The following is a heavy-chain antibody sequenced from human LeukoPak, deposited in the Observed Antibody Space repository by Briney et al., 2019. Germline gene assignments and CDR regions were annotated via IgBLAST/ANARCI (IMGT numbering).Heavy chain of an antibody. V-gene: IGHV3-13*01. CDR3: ARAARFLHSTGAHAFDI. Sequence: GGSLRLSCAASGFSLSSYDMPWVRQGTGKGLEWVSGIGIPGDTYYPGSARGRFTISRENAENSLYLQMTSLRAGDTAVYYCARAARFLHSTGAHAFDIWGQGTMVTVSS. CDR2: IGIPGDT. CDR1: GFSLSSYD. D-gene: IGHD2-8*02. J-gene: IGHJ3*02.